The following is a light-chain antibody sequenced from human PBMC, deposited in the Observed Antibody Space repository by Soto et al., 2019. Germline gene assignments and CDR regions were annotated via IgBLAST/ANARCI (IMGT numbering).Light chain of an antibody. CDR3: QQRKGT. J-gene: IGKJ2*02. CDR2: DAS. Sequence: EIVLTQSPATLSLSPGERATLSCRASQSVSSYLAWYQQKPGQAPRLLIYDASNRATGIPARFSGSGSGTDFTLTISCLEPEDFAVYYCQQRKGTFGQGTKLEIK. V-gene: IGKV3-11*01. CDR1: QSVSSY.